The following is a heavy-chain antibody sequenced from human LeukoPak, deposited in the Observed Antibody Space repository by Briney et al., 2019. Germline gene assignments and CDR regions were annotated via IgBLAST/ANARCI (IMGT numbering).Heavy chain of an antibody. V-gene: IGHV1-46*01. Sequence: ASVKVSCKASGYTFTSYYMHRVRQAPGQGLEWMGIINPSGGSTSYAQKFQGRVTMTRDTSTSTVYMELSSLRSEDTAVYYCARVGENHPALDYWGQGTLVTVSS. CDR2: INPSGGST. D-gene: IGHD1-14*01. CDR3: ARVGENHPALDY. CDR1: GYTFTSYY. J-gene: IGHJ4*02.